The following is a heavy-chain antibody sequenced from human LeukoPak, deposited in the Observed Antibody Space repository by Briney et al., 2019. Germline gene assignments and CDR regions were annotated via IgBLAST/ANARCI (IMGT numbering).Heavy chain of an antibody. D-gene: IGHD2-2*01. J-gene: IGHJ5*02. CDR2: IYYSGST. CDR3: ARQSDIVVVPAAISVGWFDP. V-gene: IGHV4-39*01. CDR1: GGSISSSSYY. Sequence: PSETLSLTCTVSGGSISSSSYYWGWIRQPPGKGLEWIGSIYYSGSTYYNPSLKSRVTISVDTSKNQFSLKLSSVTAADTAVYYCARQSDIVVVPAAISVGWFDPWGQGTLVTVSS.